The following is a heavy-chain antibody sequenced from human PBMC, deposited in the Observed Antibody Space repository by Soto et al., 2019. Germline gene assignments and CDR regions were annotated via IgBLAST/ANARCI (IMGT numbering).Heavy chain of an antibody. Sequence: GESLKISCQASGYTFSAFWITWVRQMPGKGLEWMATIDPRDSYSNYSLSFQGHVTISADKSIGSAYLHGSTLEASDTAIYYWARLSTGFCTKTTCQHYFGMDVWGPGTTLTVSS. CDR3: ARLSTGFCTKTTCQHYFGMDV. J-gene: IGHJ6*02. CDR2: IDPRDSYS. D-gene: IGHD2-8*01. V-gene: IGHV5-10-1*01. CDR1: GYTFSAFW.